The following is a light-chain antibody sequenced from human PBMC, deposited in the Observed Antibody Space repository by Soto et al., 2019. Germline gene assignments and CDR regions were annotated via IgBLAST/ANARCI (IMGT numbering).Light chain of an antibody. CDR1: SSNMGAGYD. CDR2: GNN. CDR3: QSYDSSLSGSL. Sequence: QSVLTQPPSLSEAPGQRVTISCTGSSSNMGAGYDVHWYQQLPGTAPKLLIYGNNNRPSGVPDRFSGSKSGSSASLAIAGLQPEDEADYYCQSYDSSLSGSLFGGGTKLTVL. V-gene: IGLV1-40*01. J-gene: IGLJ3*02.